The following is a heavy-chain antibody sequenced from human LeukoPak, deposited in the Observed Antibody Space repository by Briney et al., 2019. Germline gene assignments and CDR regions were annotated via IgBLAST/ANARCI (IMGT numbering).Heavy chain of an antibody. V-gene: IGHV4-4*09. J-gene: IGHJ4*02. CDR1: GGSISSYY. D-gene: IGHD6-13*01. Sequence: SETLSLTCTVSGGSISSYYWSWIRQPPGKGLEWIGYIYTSGSTNYNPSLKSRVTISVDTSKNQFSLKLSSVTAADTAVYYCARDLIAATGETLDIVDYWGQGTLVTVSS. CDR3: ARDLIAATGETLDIVDY. CDR2: IYTSGST.